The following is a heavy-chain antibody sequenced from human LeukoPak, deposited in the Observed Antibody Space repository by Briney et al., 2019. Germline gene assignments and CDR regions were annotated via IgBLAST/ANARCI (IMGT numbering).Heavy chain of an antibody. V-gene: IGHV3-30-3*01. CDR1: GFTFSSYA. CDR3: ARGGDYDSNEYFQH. D-gene: IGHD4-17*01. CDR2: ISYDGSNK. Sequence: GGSLRLSCAASGFTFSSYAMHWVHQAPGKGLEWVAVISYDGSNKFYADSVKGRFTISRDNSKNTLYLQMSSLRPADTAVYYCARGGDYDSNEYFQHWGQGTLVTVSS. J-gene: IGHJ1*01.